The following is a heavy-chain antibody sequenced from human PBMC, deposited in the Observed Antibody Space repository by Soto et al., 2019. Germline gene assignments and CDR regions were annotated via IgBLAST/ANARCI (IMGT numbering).Heavy chain of an antibody. CDR3: ARDRASVVVVPAAYTPPYYYYGMDV. V-gene: IGHV3-30-3*01. D-gene: IGHD2-2*01. Sequence: GGSLRLSCAASGFTFSSYAMHWVRQAPGKGLEWVAVISYDGSNKYYADSVKGRFTISRDNSKNTLYLQMNSLRAEDTAVYYCARDRASVVVVPAAYTPPYYYYGMDVWGQGTTVTVSS. J-gene: IGHJ6*02. CDR2: ISYDGSNK. CDR1: GFTFSSYA.